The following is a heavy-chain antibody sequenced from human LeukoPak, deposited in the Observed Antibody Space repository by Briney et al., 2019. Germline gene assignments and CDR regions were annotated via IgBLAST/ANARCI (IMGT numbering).Heavy chain of an antibody. D-gene: IGHD3-16*01. V-gene: IGHV1-2*02. CDR3: ARVRYRLAETYIDY. CDR2: INPNSGDT. J-gene: IGHJ4*02. Sequence: ASVTVSCKASGYIFTGYYMHLVRQAPGQGLEWMGWINPNSGDTNYAQKFQGRVTMTRDTSVSTAYMELSRLRSDDRAVYYCARVRYRLAETYIDYWGQGTLVTVSS. CDR1: GYIFTGYY.